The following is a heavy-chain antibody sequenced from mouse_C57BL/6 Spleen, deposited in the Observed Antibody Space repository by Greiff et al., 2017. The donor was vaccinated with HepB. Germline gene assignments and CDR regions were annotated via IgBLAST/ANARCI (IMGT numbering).Heavy chain of an antibody. J-gene: IGHJ4*01. Sequence: QVQLQQSGAELVRPGTSVKVSCKASGYAFTNSLIEWVKQRPGQGLEWIGVINPGSGGTNYNEKFKGKATLTADKSSSTAYMQLSSLTSEDSAVYFCARAGDGYYYAMDYWGQGTSVTVSS. CDR1: GYAFTNSL. V-gene: IGHV1-54*01. CDR3: ARAGDGYYYAMDY. CDR2: INPGSGGT.